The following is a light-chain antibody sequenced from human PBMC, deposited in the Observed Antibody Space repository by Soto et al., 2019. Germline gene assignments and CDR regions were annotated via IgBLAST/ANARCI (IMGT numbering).Light chain of an antibody. CDR2: AAS. J-gene: IGKJ2*01. V-gene: IGKV1-39*01. CDR1: QNILTF. Sequence: DIQMTQAPSSLSASVGDRVTITCRASQNILTFLNWYQQKSGKAPKLLIVAASSLDTGVPSRFSCSGSGTELSLPISSLQPEDVGSYYCQQSYRKPATFGQGTKLEIK. CDR3: QQSYRKPAT.